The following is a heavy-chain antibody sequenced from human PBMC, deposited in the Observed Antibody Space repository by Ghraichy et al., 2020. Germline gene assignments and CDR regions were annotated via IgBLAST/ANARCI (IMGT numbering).Heavy chain of an antibody. J-gene: IGHJ5*02. CDR3: ARGVSRGEGATNWIDP. CDR1: GFTFRSFG. V-gene: IGHV3-21*01. CDR2: ISGGSTYI. Sequence: GGSLRLSCAASGFTFRSFGMNWVRQAPGKGLEWVSHISGGSTYIYYGDSVKGRFTISRDNAKNSLYLQMNSLRAEDTAVYYCARGVSRGEGATNWIDPWGQGTLVTVSS. D-gene: IGHD2-8*01.